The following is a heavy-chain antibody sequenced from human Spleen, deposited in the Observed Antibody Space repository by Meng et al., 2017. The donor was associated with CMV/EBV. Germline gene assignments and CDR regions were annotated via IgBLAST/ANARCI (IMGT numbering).Heavy chain of an antibody. CDR3: ARQSQWLVFDY. Sequence: SCKGSGNSFTSYWIAWVRQMPGKGLEWMGIIYPGDSDTRYSPSFQGQVTISADKSSSTAYLQWSSLKASDTAMYYCARQSQWLVFDYWGQGTLVTVSS. CDR1: GNSFTSYW. V-gene: IGHV5-51*01. D-gene: IGHD6-19*01. CDR2: IYPGDSDT. J-gene: IGHJ4*02.